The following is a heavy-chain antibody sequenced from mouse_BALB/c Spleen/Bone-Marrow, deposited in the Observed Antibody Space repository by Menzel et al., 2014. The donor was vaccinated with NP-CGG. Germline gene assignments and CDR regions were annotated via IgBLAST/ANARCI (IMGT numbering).Heavy chain of an antibody. CDR1: GYTFSSYW. V-gene: IGHV1-9*01. Sequence: QVQLQQSGAELMKAGASVKISCKATGYTFSSYWIEWVKQRPGHGLEWIGEILPGSGSTNYDEKFKGKATFTADTSSNTSSMQLSSLPSEASAVYYCARNGNYPAWFAYWGQGTLVTVSA. CDR3: ARNGNYPAWFAY. J-gene: IGHJ3*01. CDR2: ILPGSGST. D-gene: IGHD2-1*01.